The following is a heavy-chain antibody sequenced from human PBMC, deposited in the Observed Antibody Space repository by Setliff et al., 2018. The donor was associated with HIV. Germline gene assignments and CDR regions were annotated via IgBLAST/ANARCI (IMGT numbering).Heavy chain of an antibody. CDR3: ARDESSYYDSSGYLVLAH. J-gene: IGHJ4*02. CDR2: IIPSFGTA. V-gene: IGHV1-69*13. Sequence: SVKVSCKASGGTFSGYGISWVRQAPGQRLEWMGGIIPSFGTADYAQKVQGSVTITADESSTTAYMDLRMLRSDDTAVYSCARDESSYYDSSGYLVLAHWGQGTLVTVSS. D-gene: IGHD3-22*01. CDR1: GGTFSGYG.